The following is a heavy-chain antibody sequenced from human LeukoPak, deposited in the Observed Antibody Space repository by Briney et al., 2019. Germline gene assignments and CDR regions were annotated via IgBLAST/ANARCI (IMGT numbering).Heavy chain of an antibody. V-gene: IGHV5-51*01. J-gene: IGHJ5*02. CDR3: ARHNYYYYDSSGYYGGLRFDP. D-gene: IGHD3-22*01. CDR2: IYPGDSDT. Sequence: PGESLKISCKGSGYSFTSYWIGWVRQMPGKGLEWMGIIYPGDSDTRYSPSFQGQVTISADKSISTAYLQWSSLKASDTAMYYCARHNYYYYDSSGYYGGLRFDPWGQETLVTVSS. CDR1: GYSFTSYW.